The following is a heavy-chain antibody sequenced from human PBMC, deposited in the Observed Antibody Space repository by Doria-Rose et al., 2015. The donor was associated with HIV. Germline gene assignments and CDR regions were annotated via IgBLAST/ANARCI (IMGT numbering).Heavy chain of an antibody. J-gene: IGHJ4*02. CDR2: TYYTGTS. CDR1: GASVSSRGYY. V-gene: IGHV4-31*03. Sequence: TRSLTCRVSGASVSSRGYYWNWIRQVPGKGLESLGYTYYTGTSDYSPSLKSRLNMAVDTSKNQFSLKLSFVTVADTAVYYCARMGSYRELDYWGQGARGIVSA. CDR3: ARMGSYRELDY. D-gene: IGHD3-3*01.